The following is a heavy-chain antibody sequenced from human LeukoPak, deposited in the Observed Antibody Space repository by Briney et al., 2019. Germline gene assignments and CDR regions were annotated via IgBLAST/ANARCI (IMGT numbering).Heavy chain of an antibody. J-gene: IGHJ6*02. D-gene: IGHD3-10*01. Sequence: ETLSLTCTVSGGSISSYYWSWIRQPPGKGLEWIGYIYYSGSTNYNPSLKSRVTISVDTSKNQFSLKLSSVTAADTAVYYCARVKWFGELSRYYYYYGMDVWGQGTTVTVSS. CDR3: ARVKWFGELSRYYYYYGMDV. CDR2: IYYSGST. V-gene: IGHV4-59*01. CDR1: GGSISSYY.